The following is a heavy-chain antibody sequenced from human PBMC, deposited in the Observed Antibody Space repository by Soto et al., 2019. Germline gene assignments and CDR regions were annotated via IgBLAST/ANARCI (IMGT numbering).Heavy chain of an antibody. CDR3: AKGLGVPAAPPIQIYYYYYYGMDV. CDR1: GFTFSSYA. Sequence: HPGGSLRLSCAASGFTFSSYAMSWVRQAPGKGLEWVSAISGSGGSTYYADSVKGRFTISRDNSKNTLYLQMNSLRAEDTAVYYCAKGLGVPAAPPIQIYYYYYYGMDVWGQGTTVTVSS. V-gene: IGHV3-23*01. CDR2: ISGSGGST. J-gene: IGHJ6*02. D-gene: IGHD2-2*01.